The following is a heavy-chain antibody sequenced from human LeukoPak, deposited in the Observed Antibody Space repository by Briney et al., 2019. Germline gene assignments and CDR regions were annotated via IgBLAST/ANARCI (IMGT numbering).Heavy chain of an antibody. D-gene: IGHD3-10*02. J-gene: IGHJ4*02. CDR1: GFTFSSYG. V-gene: IGHV3-30*03. CDR2: ISYDGSNK. Sequence: GGSLRLSCAASGFTFSSYGMHWVRQAPGKGLEWVAVISYDGSNKYYADSVKGRFTISRDNSKNTLYLQMNSLRAEDTAVYYCASSDYYVKDGFDYWGQGTLVTVSS. CDR3: ASSDYYVKDGFDY.